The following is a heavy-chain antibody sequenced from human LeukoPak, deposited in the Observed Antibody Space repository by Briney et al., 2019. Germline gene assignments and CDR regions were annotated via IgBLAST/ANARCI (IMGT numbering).Heavy chain of an antibody. V-gene: IGHV3-11*04. CDR2: ISSSGSTI. J-gene: IGHJ4*02. CDR1: GFTFSDYY. D-gene: IGHD6-19*01. CDR3: ARDPSAYSSGWFGEGYFDY. Sequence: GGSLRLSCAASGFTFSDYYMSWIRQAPGKGLEWVSYISSSGSTIYYADSVKGRFTISRDNAKNSLYLQMNSLRAEDTAVYYCARDPSAYSSGWFGEGYFDYWGQGTLVTVSS.